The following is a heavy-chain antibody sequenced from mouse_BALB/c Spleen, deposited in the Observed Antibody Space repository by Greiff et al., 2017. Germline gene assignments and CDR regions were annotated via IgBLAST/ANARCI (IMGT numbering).Heavy chain of an antibody. V-gene: IGHV5-6-5*01. Sequence: EVQVVESGGGLVKPGGSLKLSCAASGFTYSSYAMSWVRQTPEKRLEWVASISSGGSTYYPDSVKGRFTISRDNARNILYLQMSSLRSEDTAMYYCARHYDYPPWFAYWGQGTLVTVSA. CDR2: ISSGGST. J-gene: IGHJ3*01. CDR3: ARHYDYPPWFAY. CDR1: GFTYSSYA. D-gene: IGHD2-4*01.